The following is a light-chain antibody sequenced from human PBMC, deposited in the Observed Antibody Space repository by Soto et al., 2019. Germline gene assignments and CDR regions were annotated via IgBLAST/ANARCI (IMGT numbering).Light chain of an antibody. CDR2: DVN. V-gene: IGLV2-14*01. Sequence: QSALTQRASVSGSPGQSITISCTGTSIDVGTYNYVSWYQQHPGKAPKLMIYDVNNRPSGVSPRFSGSKSGNTASLTISGLQADDESDYYCSSLTSSGTHVFGIGTKLTVL. J-gene: IGLJ1*01. CDR1: SIDVGTYNY. CDR3: SSLTSSGTHV.